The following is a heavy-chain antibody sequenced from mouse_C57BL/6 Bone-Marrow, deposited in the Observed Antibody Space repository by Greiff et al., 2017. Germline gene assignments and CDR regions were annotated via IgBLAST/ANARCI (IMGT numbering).Heavy chain of an antibody. D-gene: IGHD2-1*01. CDR3: ARCVYGNYVAWFAY. J-gene: IGHJ3*01. CDR2: IDPSDSYT. V-gene: IGHV1-69*01. CDR1: GYTFTRYW. Sequence: VQLQQPGAELVMPGASVKLSCKASGYTFTRYWMHWVKQRPGHGLEWIGEIDPSDSYTNYTPTFKGKSTLTVDKSSSTAYMHLSSLTSEDSAVYDCARCVYGNYVAWFAYWGQGTLVTVSA.